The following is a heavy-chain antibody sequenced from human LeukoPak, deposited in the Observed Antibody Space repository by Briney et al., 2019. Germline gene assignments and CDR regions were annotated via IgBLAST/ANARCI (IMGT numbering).Heavy chain of an antibody. Sequence: PGGSLRLSCAASGFTFDDYGMSWVRQAPGQGLEWVSVIDWNGGSSGYADSVRGRFTISRDNDKNSLYLQMNRLTDNDRALYYFTRGGPYRYCSSASCFSDFWGQGTLVTVSS. CDR3: TRGGPYRYCSSASCFSDF. J-gene: IGHJ4*02. V-gene: IGHV3-20*04. CDR2: IDWNGGSS. D-gene: IGHD2-15*01. CDR1: GFTFDDYG.